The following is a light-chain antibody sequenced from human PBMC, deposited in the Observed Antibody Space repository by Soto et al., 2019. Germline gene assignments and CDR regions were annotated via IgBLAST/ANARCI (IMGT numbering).Light chain of an antibody. CDR1: SGDVGGYNY. CDR3: CSYAGSYSFV. CDR2: DVS. Sequence: QSALTQPRSVSGSPGQSVTISCTGTSGDVGGYNYVSWYQQHPGKARKLIIYDVSKWPSGVPDRFSGSKDANTASLTISGLQAEDEADYYCCSYAGSYSFVFGGGTKLTVL. V-gene: IGLV2-11*01. J-gene: IGLJ3*02.